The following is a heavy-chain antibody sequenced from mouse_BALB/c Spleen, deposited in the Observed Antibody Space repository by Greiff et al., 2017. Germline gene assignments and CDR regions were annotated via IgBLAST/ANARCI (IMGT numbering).Heavy chain of an antibody. CDR2: ISNGGGST. CDR3: ARVLLRLRRGAMDY. V-gene: IGHV5-12-2*01. CDR1: GFTFSSYT. Sequence: EVKLMESGGGLVQPGGSLKLSCAASGFTFSSYTMSWVRQTPEKRLEWVAYISNGGGSTYYPNTVKGRITISRDNAKNTLYLQMSSLKSEETAMYYCARVLLRLRRGAMDYWGQGTSVTVSS. J-gene: IGHJ4*01. D-gene: IGHD1-2*01.